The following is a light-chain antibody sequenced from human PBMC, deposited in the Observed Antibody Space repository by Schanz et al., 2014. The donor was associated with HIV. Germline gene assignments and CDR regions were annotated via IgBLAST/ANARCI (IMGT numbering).Light chain of an antibody. CDR3: MQALQTPYT. V-gene: IGKV2-28*01. Sequence: DIVMTQSPLSLPVTPGEPASISCRSSQSLLHSNGYNYLDWYLQKPGHSPQLLIYLGSNRASGVTDRFSGSGSGTDFTLKISRVEAEDVGVYYCMQALQTPYTFGQGTKLEIK. CDR2: LGS. CDR1: QSLLHSNGYNY. J-gene: IGKJ2*01.